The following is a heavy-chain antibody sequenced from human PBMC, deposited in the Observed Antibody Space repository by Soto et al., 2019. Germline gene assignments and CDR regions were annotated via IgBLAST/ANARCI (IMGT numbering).Heavy chain of an antibody. V-gene: IGHV1-3*04. CDR3: ARANGAFDI. CDR2: INTGNDNT. Sequence: ASVKVSCKASGYTFTNYAMHWVRQAPGQRLEWMGWINTGNDNTKYSQNFQGRVTITRDTSASTAYMELSSLRSEDTAVYYCARANGAFDIWGQGTMVTGSS. CDR1: GYTFTNYA. J-gene: IGHJ3*02. D-gene: IGHD2-8*01.